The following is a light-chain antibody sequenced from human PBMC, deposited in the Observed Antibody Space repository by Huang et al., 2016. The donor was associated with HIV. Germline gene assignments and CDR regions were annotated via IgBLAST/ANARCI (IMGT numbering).Light chain of an antibody. CDR1: QNINSN. V-gene: IGKV3-15*01. Sequence: EVVMTQSPATLSVSPGERATLSCRASQNINSNLAWYQQKPGQTPRLLIYGASTRATGIPARFSGSGSGTEFTLTISSLQSEDFAVYYCQQYNNWPPVTFGQGTKLGIK. CDR2: GAS. CDR3: QQYNNWPPVT. J-gene: IGKJ2*01.